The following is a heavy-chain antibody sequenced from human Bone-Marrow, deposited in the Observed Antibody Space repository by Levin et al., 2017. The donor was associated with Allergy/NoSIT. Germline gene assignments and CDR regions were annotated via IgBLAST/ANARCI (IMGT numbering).Heavy chain of an antibody. D-gene: IGHD2-15*01. J-gene: IGHJ6*02. Sequence: GGSLRLSCAASGFTFSSYAMSWVRQAPGKGLEWVSAISGSGGSTYYADSVKGRFTISRDNSKNTLYLQMNSLRAEDTAVYYCAKHLNCSGGSCYSVCYYGMDVWGQGTTVTVSS. CDR1: GFTFSSYA. CDR3: AKHLNCSGGSCYSVCYYGMDV. CDR2: ISGSGGST. V-gene: IGHV3-23*01.